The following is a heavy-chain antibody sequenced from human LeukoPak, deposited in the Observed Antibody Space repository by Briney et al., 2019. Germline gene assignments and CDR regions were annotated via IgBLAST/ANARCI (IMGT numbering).Heavy chain of an antibody. D-gene: IGHD2-15*01. J-gene: IGHJ4*02. CDR1: GYTFPSYF. CDR3: ARARNYCSGGSCYYFDY. V-gene: IGHV1-2*06. CDR2: INPNSGGT. Sequence: ASVKVSCKASGYTFPSYFMHWVRQAPGQGLEWMGRINPNSGGTNYAQKFQGRVTMTRDTSISTAYMELSRLRSDDTAVYYCARARNYCSGGSCYYFDYWGQGTLVTVSS.